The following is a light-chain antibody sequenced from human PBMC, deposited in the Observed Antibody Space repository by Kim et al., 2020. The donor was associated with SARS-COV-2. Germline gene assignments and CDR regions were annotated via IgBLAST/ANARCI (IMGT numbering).Light chain of an antibody. CDR1: QSVNSY. CDR3: QQRDAWPLT. V-gene: IGKV3-11*01. Sequence: LSPGESATLSCRASQSVNSYLVWFQQKPGQAPRLLIYDASTRATGIPARFSGRGSGTDFTLTITSLQSEDFAVYYCQQRDAWPLTFGGGTKVDIK. J-gene: IGKJ4*01. CDR2: DAS.